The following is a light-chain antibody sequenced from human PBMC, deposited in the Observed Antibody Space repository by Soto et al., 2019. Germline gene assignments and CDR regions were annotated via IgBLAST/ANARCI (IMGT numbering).Light chain of an antibody. V-gene: IGKV1-9*01. CDR1: QGISNY. J-gene: IGKJ4*01. CDR3: QQINDYPLT. Sequence: DIQLTQSPSFLSASVGDRVTITCRASQGISNYIAWYQQKPGKAPNLLIYAASTLQCGVPSRFSGSGSGTEFTLTVSSLQPEDSSTYYCQQINDYPLTFGVGTKVEIK. CDR2: AAS.